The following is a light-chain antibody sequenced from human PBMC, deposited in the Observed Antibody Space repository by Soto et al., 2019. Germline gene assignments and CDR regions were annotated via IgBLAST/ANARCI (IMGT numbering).Light chain of an antibody. J-gene: IGKJ5*01. CDR3: QQRGNSLPS. V-gene: IGKV3-11*01. CDR2: DAS. CDR1: ESVSSN. Sequence: EIVLTQSPATLSLSPGERAALSCRASESVSSNLAWYQQKPGQAPRLLIYDASSRATGIPARFSGSGSGTDFILTISSLEPEDFAVYHCQQRGNSLPSFGQGTRLEIK.